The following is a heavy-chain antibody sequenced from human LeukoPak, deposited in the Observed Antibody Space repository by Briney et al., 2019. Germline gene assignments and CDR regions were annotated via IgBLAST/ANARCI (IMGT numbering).Heavy chain of an antibody. Sequence: GRSLRLSCAASRFTFSSYAMHWVRQAPGKGLEWVAVISYDGSNKYYADSAKGRFTISRDNSKNTLYLQMNSLRAEDTAVYYCAREQQLVLVVDYWGQGTLVTVSS. CDR2: ISYDGSNK. V-gene: IGHV3-30-3*01. CDR1: RFTFSSYA. D-gene: IGHD6-6*01. CDR3: AREQQLVLVVDY. J-gene: IGHJ4*02.